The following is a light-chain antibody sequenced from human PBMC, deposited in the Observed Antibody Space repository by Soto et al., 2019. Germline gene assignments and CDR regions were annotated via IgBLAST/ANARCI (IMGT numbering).Light chain of an antibody. CDR3: SAWDDNLNGPL. CDR2: SDD. V-gene: IGLV1-44*01. J-gene: IGLJ3*02. CDR1: NSNIGRYS. Sequence: QSVLTQPPSPSGTPGQRVTISCSGSNSNIGRYSVNWYQHFPGTAPKILIYSDDERPSGVPDRFSGSKSGTSASLAISELQSEDEAEYSCSAWDDNLNGPLFGGGTKLPVL.